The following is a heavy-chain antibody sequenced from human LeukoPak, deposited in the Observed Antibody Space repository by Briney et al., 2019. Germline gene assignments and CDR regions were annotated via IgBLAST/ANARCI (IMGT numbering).Heavy chain of an antibody. CDR1: GYSFTSYW. V-gene: IGHV5-51*01. D-gene: IGHD6-19*01. CDR3: ARWDIAVAGSDAFDI. J-gene: IGHJ3*02. Sequence: GESLKISCKGSGYSFTSYWIGWVRQMPGKGLEWMGIIYPGDSDTRYSPSFQGQVTISADKSISTAYLQWSSLKASDTAMYYCARWDIAVAGSDAFDIWGQGTMVTVSS. CDR2: IYPGDSDT.